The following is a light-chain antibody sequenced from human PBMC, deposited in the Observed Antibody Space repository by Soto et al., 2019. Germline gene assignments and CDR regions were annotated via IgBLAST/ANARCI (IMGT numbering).Light chain of an antibody. CDR1: QSVGTQ. CDR3: LQRDTWPRT. J-gene: IGKJ2*01. V-gene: IGKV3-11*01. CDR2: DAS. Sequence: EVALTQSPATLYLSPGERATLSCRASQSVGTQLAWYQQRRGQAPRLLIYDASNRATGIPARFSGSGSGTDFTLAIDSLEPEDYAIYYCLQRDTWPRTFGQGTKLEMK.